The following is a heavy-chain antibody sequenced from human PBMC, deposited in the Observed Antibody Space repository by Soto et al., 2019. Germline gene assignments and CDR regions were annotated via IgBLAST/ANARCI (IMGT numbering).Heavy chain of an antibody. V-gene: IGHV4-4*02. D-gene: IGHD3-22*01. CDR3: VRKDFYDRRFDS. J-gene: IGHJ4*02. CDR1: GGSISSNHW. CDR2: IYHSGSR. Sequence: QVQLQESGPGLVKPSGTLSLTCAVSGGSISSNHWWTWVRQPPGKGLEWIGEIYHSGSRNYNPSLKSRVIISVDKPKNQFSLNLSSVTAADTAVYYCVRKDFYDRRFDSWGQGILVNVSS.